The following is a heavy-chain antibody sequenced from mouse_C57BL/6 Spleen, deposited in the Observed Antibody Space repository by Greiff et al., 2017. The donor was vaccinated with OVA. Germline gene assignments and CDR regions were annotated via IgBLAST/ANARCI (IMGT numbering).Heavy chain of an antibody. CDR1: GYSITSGYD. V-gene: IGHV3-1*01. Sequence: EVKLMESGPGMVKPSQSLSLTCTVTGYSITSGYDWHWIRHFPGNKLEWMGYISYSGSTNYNPSLKSRIAITHDTSKNHFFLKLNSVTTEDTATYYCARDRVYGSSYDYAMDYWGQGTSVTVSS. J-gene: IGHJ4*01. CDR3: ARDRVYGSSYDYAMDY. CDR2: ISYSGST. D-gene: IGHD1-1*01.